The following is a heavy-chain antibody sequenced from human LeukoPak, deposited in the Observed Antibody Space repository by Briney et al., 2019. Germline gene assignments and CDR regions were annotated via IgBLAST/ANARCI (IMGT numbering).Heavy chain of an antibody. D-gene: IGHD3-22*01. V-gene: IGHV1-46*03. CDR3: ARDRGYGHYDSSGYYPKDYFDY. Sequence: ASVKVSCKASGSTFTSYYMHWVRQAPGQGLEWMGIINPSGGSTSYAQKFQGRVTMTRDTSTSTVYMELSSLRSEDTVVYCCARDRGYGHYDSSGYYPKDYFDYWGQGTLVTVSS. CDR2: INPSGGST. J-gene: IGHJ4*02. CDR1: GSTFTSYY.